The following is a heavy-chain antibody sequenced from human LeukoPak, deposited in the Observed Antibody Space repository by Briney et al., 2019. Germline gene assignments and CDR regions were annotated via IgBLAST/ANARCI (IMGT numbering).Heavy chain of an antibody. D-gene: IGHD3-16*01. Sequence: SQTLSLTCTVSGDSISSGGYYWTWIRQPPGKGLEWIGYSGSTYHNPSLKSRVTISVDRSKNEFSLKLSSVTAADTAVYYCARHPGGSECGWGPFDIWGQGTVVTVSS. CDR2: SGST. CDR1: GDSISSGGYY. J-gene: IGHJ3*02. V-gene: IGHV4-30-2*01. CDR3: ARHPGGSECGWGPFDI.